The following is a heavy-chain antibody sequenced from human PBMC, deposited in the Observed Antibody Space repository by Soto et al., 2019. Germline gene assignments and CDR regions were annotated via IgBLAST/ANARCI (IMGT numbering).Heavy chain of an antibody. CDR3: ARGGLMVYAMFDY. CDR2: INHSGST. CDR1: GGSFSGYY. J-gene: IGHJ4*02. V-gene: IGHV4-34*01. D-gene: IGHD2-8*01. Sequence: QVQLQQWGAGLLKPSETLSLTCAVYGGSFSGYYWSWIRQPPGKGLEWIGEINHSGSTKYNPSLKSRVTISGDTAKNQFSLRLSSVTAADTALSYCARGGLMVYAMFDYWGQGTLVTVSS.